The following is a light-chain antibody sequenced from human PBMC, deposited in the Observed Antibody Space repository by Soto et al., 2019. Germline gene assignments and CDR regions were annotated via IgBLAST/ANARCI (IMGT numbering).Light chain of an antibody. CDR3: QQYNNWPYT. Sequence: EIGMTQSQATLSVSPGERATHACRASQSVNSNLAWYQQKPGQAPRLLIYGASTRATGIPARFSGSGSGTEFTLTISSLQSEDFAVYYCQQYNNWPYTFGQGTKLEIK. CDR2: GAS. CDR1: QSVNSN. J-gene: IGKJ2*01. V-gene: IGKV3-15*01.